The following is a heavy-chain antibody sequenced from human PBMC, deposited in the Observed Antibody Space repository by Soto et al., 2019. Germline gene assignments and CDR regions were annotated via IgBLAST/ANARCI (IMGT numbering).Heavy chain of an antibody. Sequence: SETLSLTCTVSGGSISSGDYYWSWIRQPPGKGLEWIGYIYYSGSTYYNPSLKSRVTISVDTSKNQFSLKLSSVTAADTAVYYCARRSGGSSSWFDPWGQGTQVTVSS. V-gene: IGHV4-30-4*01. J-gene: IGHJ5*02. CDR2: IYYSGST. D-gene: IGHD6-6*01. CDR3: ARRSGGSSSWFDP. CDR1: GGSISSGDYY.